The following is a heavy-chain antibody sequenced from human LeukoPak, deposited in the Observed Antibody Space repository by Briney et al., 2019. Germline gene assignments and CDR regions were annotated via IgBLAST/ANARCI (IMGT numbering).Heavy chain of an antibody. CDR3: AKVYIDAARVHFDY. J-gene: IGHJ4*02. CDR1: GFTFSNYA. CDR2: ISYDGSSK. Sequence: GGSLRLSCAASGFTFSNYAMHWVRQAPGKGLKWVAAISYDGSSKYYADSVKGRFTISRDNSKDTVHLQMNSLRVEDTAVYYCAKVYIDAARVHFDYWGQGTRVTVSS. D-gene: IGHD5-18*01. V-gene: IGHV3-30-3*01.